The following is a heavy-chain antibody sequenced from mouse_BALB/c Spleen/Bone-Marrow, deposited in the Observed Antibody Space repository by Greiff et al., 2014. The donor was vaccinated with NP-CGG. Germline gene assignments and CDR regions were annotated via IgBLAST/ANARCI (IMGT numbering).Heavy chain of an antibody. Sequence: DVQLQESGGGLVQPGGSMKLSCVASGFTFSNYWMNWVRQSPEKGLEWVAEIRLKSNNYATHYAESVKGGFTISRDDSKSSVYLQMNNLRAEDTGIYYCTRRDYDGFAYWGQGTLVTVSA. D-gene: IGHD2-4*01. CDR2: IRLKSNNYAT. CDR1: GFTFSNYW. V-gene: IGHV6-6*02. J-gene: IGHJ3*01. CDR3: TRRDYDGFAY.